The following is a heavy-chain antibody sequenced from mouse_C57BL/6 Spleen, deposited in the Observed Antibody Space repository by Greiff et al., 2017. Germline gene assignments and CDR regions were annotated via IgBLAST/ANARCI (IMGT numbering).Heavy chain of an antibody. J-gene: IGHJ2*01. CDR2: ISDGGSYT. D-gene: IGHD1-1*01. V-gene: IGHV5-4*01. CDR3: ERDYGRGFDY. Sequence: DVHLVESGGGLVQPGGSLKLSCAASGFTFSSYAMSWVRQTPEKRLEWVATISDGGSYTNYPDNVKGRFTISRDNAKNNLYLQMSHLKSEDTARYYCERDYGRGFDYWGQGTTLTVSS. CDR1: GFTFSSYA.